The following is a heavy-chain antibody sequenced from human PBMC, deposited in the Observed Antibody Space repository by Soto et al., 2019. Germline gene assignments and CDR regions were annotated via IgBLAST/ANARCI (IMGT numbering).Heavy chain of an antibody. D-gene: IGHD3-3*02. CDR3: ARDKEQLQAHLYFGY. Sequence: QVQLVQSGAEVKKPGASVKVSCKASGYTFTNYGISWVRQAPGQGLEWMGWISPYNGNTNYAQKFQGRVTMTADTSTSTAQMELRSLRSDDTAVYYCARDKEQLQAHLYFGYWGQGTLVTVSS. CDR2: ISPYNGNT. V-gene: IGHV1-18*01. CDR1: GYTFTNYG. J-gene: IGHJ4*02.